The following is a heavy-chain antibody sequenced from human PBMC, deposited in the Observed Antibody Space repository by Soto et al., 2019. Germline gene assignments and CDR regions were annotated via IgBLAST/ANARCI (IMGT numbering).Heavy chain of an antibody. J-gene: IGHJ6*02. CDR1: GGSFSGYY. CDR3: ARGQGYYYYGMDV. Sequence: XETLSLTCAVYGGSFSGYYWSWIRQPPGKGLEWIGEINHSGSTNYNPSLKSRVTISVDTSKNQFSLKLSSVTAADTAVYYCARGQGYYYYGMDVWGQGTTVTVSS. V-gene: IGHV4-34*01. CDR2: INHSGST.